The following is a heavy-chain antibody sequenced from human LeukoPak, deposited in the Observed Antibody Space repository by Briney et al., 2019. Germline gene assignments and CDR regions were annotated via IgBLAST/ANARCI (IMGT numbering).Heavy chain of an antibody. CDR1: GFAFSSYA. Sequence: PGRSLRLSCAASGFAFSSYAMHWVRQAPGKGLEGVALVSYDGGSKYYADSVKGRITISRDNSKNTLHLQMNSLRTEDTAVYYCARVKGGIAAAGNYFDYWGQGTLVTVSS. CDR2: VSYDGGSK. CDR3: ARVKGGIAAAGNYFDY. J-gene: IGHJ4*02. D-gene: IGHD6-13*01. V-gene: IGHV3-30-3*01.